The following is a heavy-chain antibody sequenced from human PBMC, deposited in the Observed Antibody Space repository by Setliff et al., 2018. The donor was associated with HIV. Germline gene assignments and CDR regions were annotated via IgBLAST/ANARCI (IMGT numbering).Heavy chain of an antibody. J-gene: IGHJ4*02. D-gene: IGHD1-26*01. CDR2: IYWDDDK. Sequence: SGPTLVNPTQTLTLTCTFSGFSLTTRGVAVGWIRQPPGKALEWLAIIYWDDDKRYSPSLKTSLTISRDTSKNQVVLTMTNMDPVDTATYFCAHTPVSWDQYFFDYWGQGTLVTVSS. CDR3: AHTPVSWDQYFFDY. CDR1: GFSLTTRGVA. V-gene: IGHV2-5*02.